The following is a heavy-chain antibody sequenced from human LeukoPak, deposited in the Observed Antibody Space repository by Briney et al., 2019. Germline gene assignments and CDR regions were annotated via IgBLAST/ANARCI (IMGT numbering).Heavy chain of an antibody. CDR1: GGSISSSKW. Sequence: SETLSLTCAVSGGSISSSKWWSWVRQPPGKGLEWIGEIYHSGSTNYNPSLKSRVTISVDKSKNQFSLKLSSVTAADTAVYYCARDPLYYDSSGSDAFDIWGQGTMSPSLQ. CDR2: IYHSGST. CDR3: ARDPLYYDSSGSDAFDI. D-gene: IGHD3-22*01. V-gene: IGHV4-4*02. J-gene: IGHJ3*02.